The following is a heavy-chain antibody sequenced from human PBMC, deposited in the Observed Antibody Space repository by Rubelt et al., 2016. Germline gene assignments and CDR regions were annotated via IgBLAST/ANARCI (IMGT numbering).Heavy chain of an antibody. CDR2: INHSGST. CDR1: GGSFSGYY. J-gene: IGHJ5*02. Sequence: QVQLQESGPGLVKPSETLSLTCAVYGGSFSGYYWSWIRQPPGKGLEWIGEINHSGSTNYNPSLKSRVTISVDTSKNQFSRRWGAVTAADTTVYYCASLNLNPYPWGQGTLVTVSS. CDR3: ASLNLNPYP. V-gene: IGHV4-34*10.